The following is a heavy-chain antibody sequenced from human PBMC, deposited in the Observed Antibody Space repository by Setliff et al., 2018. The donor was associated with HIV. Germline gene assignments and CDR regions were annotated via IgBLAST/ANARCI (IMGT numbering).Heavy chain of an antibody. V-gene: IGHV3-30*04. CDR1: GFNFNNHA. D-gene: IGHD2-8*01. J-gene: IGHJ5*02. CDR2: ISDDGSAK. CDR3: VRDDSNGPNSLDL. Sequence: PGGSLRLSCAASGFNFNNHAMHWVRQAPGKGPECVAVISDDGSAKYYGDSVKGRFTISRDNSKDTLYLDLNSLRSEDTAVYYCVRDDSNGPNSLDLWGQGTLVTVSS.